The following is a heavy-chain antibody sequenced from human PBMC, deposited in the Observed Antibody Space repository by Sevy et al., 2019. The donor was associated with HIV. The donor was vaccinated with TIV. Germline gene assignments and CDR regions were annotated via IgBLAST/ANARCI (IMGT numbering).Heavy chain of an antibody. J-gene: IGHJ6*03. CDR3: YGMTSPVRATTGTSKRTCVKARTAANVQVTKGGGGHYDPDEIGYYFYYYNMDV. CDR1: GFSFDSYG. D-gene: IGHD4-17*01. CDR2: ISGSGTRT. V-gene: IGHV3-23*01. Sequence: GGSLRLSCAVSGFSFDSYGMTWVRQAPGKGLEWVSGISGSGTRTYYADSVKGRFSISRDNSKNRLYLQMNSLRSEDTPYKRDYGMTSPVRATTGTSKRTCVKARTAANVQVTKGGGGHYDPDEIGYYFYYYNMDVWGKGTTVTVSS.